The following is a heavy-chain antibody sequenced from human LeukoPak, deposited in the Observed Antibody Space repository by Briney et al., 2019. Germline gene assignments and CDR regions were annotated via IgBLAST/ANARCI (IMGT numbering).Heavy chain of an antibody. V-gene: IGHV3-30*19. CDR2: ISYDGSNK. Sequence: GGSLRLSCAASGFTFSSYGMHWVRQAPGKGLEWVAVISYDGSNKYYADSVKGRFTISRDNSKNTLYLQMNSLRAEDTAVYYCAREGLTVTFYFDYWGQGTLVTVSS. CDR1: GFTFSSYG. CDR3: AREGLTVTFYFDY. J-gene: IGHJ4*02. D-gene: IGHD4-17*01.